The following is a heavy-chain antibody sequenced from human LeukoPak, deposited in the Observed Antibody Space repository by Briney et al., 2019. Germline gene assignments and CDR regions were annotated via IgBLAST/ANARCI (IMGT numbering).Heavy chain of an antibody. Sequence: SVSLSFKASGGTFTIYTISWVRQAPGQGLEWMGGIIPIFGAANYAQKFQGRVTITADESTSTAYMELSSLRSEDTAVYYCARVRGQLERRRAFDIWGQGTMVTVSS. J-gene: IGHJ3*02. CDR1: GGTFTIYT. V-gene: IGHV1-69*01. CDR2: IIPIFGAA. CDR3: ARVRGQLERRRAFDI. D-gene: IGHD1-1*01.